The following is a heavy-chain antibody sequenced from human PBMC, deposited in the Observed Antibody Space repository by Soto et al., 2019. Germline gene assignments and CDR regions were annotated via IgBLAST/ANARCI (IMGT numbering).Heavy chain of an antibody. CDR1: GFTFSSYW. CDR2: INSDGSST. V-gene: IGHV3-74*01. J-gene: IGHJ4*02. D-gene: IGHD2-21*01. CDR3: ARVPSTQIAIRDY. Sequence: EVQLVESGGGLVQPGGSLRLSCAASGFTFSSYWMHWVRQAPGKGLVWVSRINSDGSSTSYADSVKCRFIISRDNDKNTPYLYMNSLRAVDADVYYCARVPSTQIAIRDYWGQGTLVTVSS.